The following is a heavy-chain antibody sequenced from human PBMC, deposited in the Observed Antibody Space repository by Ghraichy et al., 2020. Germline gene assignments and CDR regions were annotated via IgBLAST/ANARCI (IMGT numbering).Heavy chain of an antibody. CDR2: ISGSGGST. Sequence: GESLNISCAASGFTFSSYAMSWVRQAPGKGLEWVSAISGSGGSTYYADSVKGRFTISRDNSKNTLYLQMNSLRAEDTAVYYCAKGRVPYYYYGMDVWGQGTTVTVS. CDR1: GFTFSSYA. J-gene: IGHJ6*02. D-gene: IGHD3-10*01. CDR3: AKGRVPYYYYGMDV. V-gene: IGHV3-23*01.